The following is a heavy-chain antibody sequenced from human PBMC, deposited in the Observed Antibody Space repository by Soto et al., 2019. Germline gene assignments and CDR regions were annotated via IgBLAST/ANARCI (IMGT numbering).Heavy chain of an antibody. J-gene: IGHJ6*02. V-gene: IGHV3-33*01. CDR3: ARDRKLQQLGHYYSGMDV. CDR2: IWYDGSNT. CDR1: GFTFSSYG. D-gene: IGHD6-13*01. Sequence: QVQLVESGGGVVQPGRSLRLSCAASGFTFSSYGMHWVRQAPGKGLEWVAVIWYDGSNTYYADYVKGRFTSSRDNSKNTLYLQMNSLRAADTAVYYCARDRKLQQLGHYYSGMDVWGQGTTVTVS.